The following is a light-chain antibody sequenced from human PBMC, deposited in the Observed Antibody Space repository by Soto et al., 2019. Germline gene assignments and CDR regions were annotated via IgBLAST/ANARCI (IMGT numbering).Light chain of an antibody. CDR1: SSDAGGYNY. Sequence: QSVLTQPASVSGSPGQSITISCTGTSSDAGGYNYVSWYQQHPGKAPKLVIYDVSNRPSGVSNRFSGSKSGNTASLTISGLQAEDEADYSSTSSTSSGTFYVFGTGNNLTVL. V-gene: IGLV2-14*01. J-gene: IGLJ1*01. CDR2: DVS. CDR3: TSSTSSGTFYV.